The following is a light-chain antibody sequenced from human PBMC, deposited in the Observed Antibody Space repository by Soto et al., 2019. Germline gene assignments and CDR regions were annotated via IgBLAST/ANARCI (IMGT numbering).Light chain of an antibody. Sequence: QSALTQPVSVSGSPGQPITISSTGTNSDVGGSNYVSWYQQYPDKAPKLMIYDVSNRPSGVSSRFSGSKSGNTASLTISGLQAEHEADYYCSSYTSNSTRVFGTGTKLTVL. CDR1: NSDVGGSNY. CDR3: SSYTSNSTRV. V-gene: IGLV2-14*01. CDR2: DVS. J-gene: IGLJ1*01.